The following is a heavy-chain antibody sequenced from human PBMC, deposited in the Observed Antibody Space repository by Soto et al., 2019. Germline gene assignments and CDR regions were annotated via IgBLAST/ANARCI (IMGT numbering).Heavy chain of an antibody. CDR1: GFTFSRYP. Sequence: QVHLVESGGGVVQPGRSLRLSCAASGFTFSRYPMHWVRQAPGKGLEWVAIISYDGSSKHDADSVKGRFTISRDNSKTTLYLEMNSRRGEDTAVDYCARDFGNGVDYWGQGTLVTVSS. J-gene: IGHJ4*02. V-gene: IGHV3-30-3*01. CDR2: ISYDGSSK. CDR3: ARDFGNGVDY. D-gene: IGHD4-17*01.